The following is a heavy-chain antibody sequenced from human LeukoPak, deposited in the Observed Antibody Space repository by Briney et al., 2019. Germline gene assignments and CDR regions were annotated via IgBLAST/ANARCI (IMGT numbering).Heavy chain of an antibody. Sequence: GGSLRLSCAASGVTFSSYWMHWVRQAPGKGLVWVSRVNSDGSSTTYADSVKRRFTISRDNAKNTLYLQMSSLRAEDTAVYYCARGSTQYSSGWYGLDYWGQGTLVTVSS. D-gene: IGHD6-19*01. CDR3: ARGSTQYSSGWYGLDY. CDR2: VNSDGSST. CDR1: GVTFSSYW. J-gene: IGHJ4*02. V-gene: IGHV3-74*01.